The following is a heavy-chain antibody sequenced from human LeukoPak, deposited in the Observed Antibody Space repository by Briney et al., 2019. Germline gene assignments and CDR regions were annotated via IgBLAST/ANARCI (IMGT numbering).Heavy chain of an antibody. CDR3: ARGHGIAVAGISDWFDP. CDR2: INHSGST. CDR1: GGSFSGYY. J-gene: IGHJ5*02. D-gene: IGHD6-19*01. V-gene: IGHV4-34*01. Sequence: SETLSLTCAVYGGSFSGYYWSWIHQPPGKGLEWIGEINHSGSTNYNPSLKSRVTISVDTSKNQFSLKLSSVTAADTAVYYCARGHGIAVAGISDWFDPWGQGTLVTVSS.